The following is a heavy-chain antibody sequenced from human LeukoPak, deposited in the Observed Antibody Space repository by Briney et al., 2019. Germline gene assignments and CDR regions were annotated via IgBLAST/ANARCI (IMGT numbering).Heavy chain of an antibody. J-gene: IGHJ4*02. CDR1: GFTFSSYA. CDR2: ISYDGSNK. D-gene: IGHD2-15*01. CDR3: ARVGIEVPFDY. Sequence: GGSLRLSCAASGFTFSSYAMHWVRQAPGKGLEWVAVISYDGSNKYYADSVKGRFTISRDSSKNTLYLQMNSLRAEDTAVYYCARVGIEVPFDYWGQGTLVTVSS. V-gene: IGHV3-30*04.